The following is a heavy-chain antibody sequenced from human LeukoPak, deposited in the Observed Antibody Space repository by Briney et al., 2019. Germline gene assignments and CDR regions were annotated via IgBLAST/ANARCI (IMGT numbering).Heavy chain of an antibody. V-gene: IGHV4-34*01. CDR3: ARGIAAAGTFTVRDWFDP. CDR2: INHSGST. J-gene: IGHJ5*02. Sequence: PSETLSLTCAVYGGSFSGYYWSWIRQPPGKGLEWIGEINHSGSTNYNPSLKSRVTISVDTSKNQFSLKLSSVTAADTAVYYCARGIAAAGTFTVRDWFDPWGQGTLVTVSS. D-gene: IGHD6-13*01. CDR1: GGSFSGYY.